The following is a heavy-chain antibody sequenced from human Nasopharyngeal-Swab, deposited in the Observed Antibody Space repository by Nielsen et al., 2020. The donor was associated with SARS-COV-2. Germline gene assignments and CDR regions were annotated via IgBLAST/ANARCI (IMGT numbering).Heavy chain of an antibody. CDR2: IYSGGST. D-gene: IGHD4-17*01. J-gene: IGHJ4*02. V-gene: IGHV3-66*01. Sequence: GESLKISCAASGFTFSSYSMNWVRQAPGKGLEWVSVIYSGGSTYYADSVKGRFTISRDNSKNTLYLQMNSLRAEDTAVYYCARETPTVTGSGFDYWGQGTLVTVSS. CDR3: ARETPTVTGSGFDY. CDR1: GFTFSSYS.